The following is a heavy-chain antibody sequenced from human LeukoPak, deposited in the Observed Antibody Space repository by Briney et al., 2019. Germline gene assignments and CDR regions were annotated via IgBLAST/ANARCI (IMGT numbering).Heavy chain of an antibody. D-gene: IGHD6-13*01. Sequence: SETLSLTCAGYGGSFSGYYWSWIRQPPGKGLEWVGEINHSGSTNYNPSLKSRVTISVDTSKNQFSLKLSSVTAADTAVYYCARGHRQQLVRRRFDPWGQGTLVTVSS. CDR2: INHSGST. J-gene: IGHJ5*02. V-gene: IGHV4-34*01. CDR3: ARGHRQQLVRRRFDP. CDR1: GGSFSGYY.